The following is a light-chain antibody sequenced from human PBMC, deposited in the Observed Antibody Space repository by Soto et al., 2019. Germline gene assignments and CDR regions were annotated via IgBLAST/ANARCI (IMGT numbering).Light chain of an antibody. CDR1: QSVSSD. Sequence: EIVLTQSPATLSLSPGERATLSCRASQSVSSDLAWYHQKPGQAPRLLIYGASTRATGIPARFSGRGSGTDFSLTISRLEPEDFAVYYCQQYGSSPITFGQGTRLEIK. J-gene: IGKJ5*01. V-gene: IGKV3-20*01. CDR2: GAS. CDR3: QQYGSSPIT.